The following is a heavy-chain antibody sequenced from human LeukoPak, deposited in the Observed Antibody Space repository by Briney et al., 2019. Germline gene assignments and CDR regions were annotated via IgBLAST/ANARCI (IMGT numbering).Heavy chain of an antibody. CDR3: ARSWIAVAALGY. CDR2: MNPNSGNT. D-gene: IGHD6-19*01. CDR1: GYTFTSYD. V-gene: IGHV1-8*01. Sequence: ASVKVPCKASGYTFTSYDINWVRQATGQGLEWMGWMNPNSGNTGYAQKFQGRVTMTRNTSISTAYMELSSLRSEDTAVYYCARSWIAVAALGYWGQGTLVTVSS. J-gene: IGHJ4*02.